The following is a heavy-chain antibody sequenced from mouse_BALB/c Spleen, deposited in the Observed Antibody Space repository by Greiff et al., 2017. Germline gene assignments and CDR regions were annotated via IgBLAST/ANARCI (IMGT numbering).Heavy chain of an antibody. V-gene: IGHV1S135*01. D-gene: IGHD5-5*01. Sequence: EVKLVESGPELVKPGASVKVSCKASGYAFTSYNMYWVKQSHGKSLEWIGYIDPYNGGTSYNQKFKGKATLTVDKSSSTAYMHLNSLTSEDSAVYYCARAGDYPYAMDYWGQGTSVTVSS. CDR1: GYAFTSYN. J-gene: IGHJ4*01. CDR3: ARAGDYPYAMDY. CDR2: IDPYNGGT.